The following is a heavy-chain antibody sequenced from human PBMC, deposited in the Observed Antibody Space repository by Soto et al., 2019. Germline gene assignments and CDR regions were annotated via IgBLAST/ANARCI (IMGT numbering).Heavy chain of an antibody. CDR2: IYYSGST. CDR3: ASGYNSGWYGVDY. D-gene: IGHD6-19*01. V-gene: IGHV4-61*01. Sequence: QVQLQESGPGLVKPSETLSLTCAVSGGSVNSGNYYWSWIRQPPGKGLEWIGSIYYSGSTKYNPSLKSRVTLSLDTSKNQCSLRLRSVTAADTAVYYCASGYNSGWYGVDYWGQGTLVTVSS. J-gene: IGHJ4*02. CDR1: GGSVNSGNYY.